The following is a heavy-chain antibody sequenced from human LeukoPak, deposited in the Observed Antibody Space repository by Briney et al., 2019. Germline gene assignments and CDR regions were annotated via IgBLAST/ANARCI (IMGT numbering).Heavy chain of an antibody. CDR2: MNPNSGNT. CDR3: ARAGERPMRYFDY. D-gene: IGHD3-16*01. CDR1: GYTFASYD. Sequence: ASMEVSCKASGYTFASYDINWVRQATGQGLEWMGWMNPNSGNTGYAQKFQGRVTMTRNTSISTAYMELNNLRSQDTAVYYCARAGERPMRYFDYWGQGARVTVSP. J-gene: IGHJ4*02. V-gene: IGHV1-8*01.